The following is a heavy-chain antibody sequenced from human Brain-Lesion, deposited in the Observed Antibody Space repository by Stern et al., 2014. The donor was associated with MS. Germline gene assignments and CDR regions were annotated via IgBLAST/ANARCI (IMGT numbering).Heavy chain of an antibody. V-gene: IGHV4-39*01. J-gene: IGHJ5*02. CDR3: AGEEDIRYCSGGSCTGNWFDP. CDR1: GGSVSSTSYA. CDR2: LYYSGNT. D-gene: IGHD2-15*01. Sequence: VQLVESGPGLVKPSETLSLTCTVAGGSVSSTSYAWAWIRQPPGKGLEWIGTLYYSGNTYYSPSLKSRLTISLDTSNTQFSLQLRLVTAADTAVYYCAGEEDIRYCSGGSCTGNWFDPWGQGTLVTVSS.